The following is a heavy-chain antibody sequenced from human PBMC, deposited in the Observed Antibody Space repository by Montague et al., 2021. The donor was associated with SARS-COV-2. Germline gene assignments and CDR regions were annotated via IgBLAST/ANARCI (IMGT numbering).Heavy chain of an antibody. CDR3: AKCTHYYASGTYYNTYYFDH. CDR2: ISDTGANT. V-gene: IGHV3-23*01. J-gene: IGHJ4*02. D-gene: IGHD3-10*01. CDR1: GFTFSNYG. Sequence: SLRLSCAASGFTFSNYGMSWVRQAPGKGLEWVSLISDTGANTHYADSVKGRFTISRDNSMNTVLLQMNSLRAEDTAAYYCAKCTHYYASGTYYNTYYFDHWGQGTLVTVSS.